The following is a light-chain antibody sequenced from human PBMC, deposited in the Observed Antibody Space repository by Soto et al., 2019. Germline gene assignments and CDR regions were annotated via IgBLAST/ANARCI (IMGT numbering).Light chain of an antibody. CDR1: SSDVGGFDF. V-gene: IGLV2-14*01. CDR2: GVT. CDR3: SSYIKTNTLYV. Sequence: QSALTQPASVSGSAGQSITISCTGTSSDVGGFDFVSWFQLRPGKAPRLIIYGVTNRPSGISDRFSGSKSGNTASLTISGLQAEDEADYLCSSYIKTNTLYVFGSGTKVTVL. J-gene: IGLJ1*01.